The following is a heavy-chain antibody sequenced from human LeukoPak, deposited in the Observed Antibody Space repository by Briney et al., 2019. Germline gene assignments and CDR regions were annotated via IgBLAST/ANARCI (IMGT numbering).Heavy chain of an antibody. CDR2: ISAYNGNT. D-gene: IGHD3-10*01. V-gene: IGHV1-18*01. CDR1: GYTFTSYG. Sequence: ASVKVSCKASGYTFTSYGISWVRQAPGQGLEWMGWISAYNGNTNYAQKLQGRVTMTTDTSTSTAYMELRSLRSDDTAVYYCARGFTMVRGVSYYYGMDVWGQGTTVTVSS. CDR3: ARGFTMVRGVSYYYGMDV. J-gene: IGHJ6*02.